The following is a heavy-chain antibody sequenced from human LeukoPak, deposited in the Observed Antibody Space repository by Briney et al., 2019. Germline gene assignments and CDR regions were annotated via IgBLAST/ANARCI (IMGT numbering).Heavy chain of an antibody. CDR3: ARDRPYGGRGDFDY. J-gene: IGHJ4*02. CDR1: GFTVSGHY. V-gene: IGHV3-66*01. CDR2: IHTDGST. Sequence: GGSLRLSCAASGFTVSGHYMNWVRQAPGKGLDWVSVIHTDGSTYYADSVKGRFTISRDNSKNTMFLQMNTLRAEDTAVYYCARDRPYGGRGDFDYWGQGTLVTVSS. D-gene: IGHD4-23*01.